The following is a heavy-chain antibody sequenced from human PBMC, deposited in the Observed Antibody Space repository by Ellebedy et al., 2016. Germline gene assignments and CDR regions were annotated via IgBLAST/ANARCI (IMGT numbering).Heavy chain of an antibody. V-gene: IGHV4-34*01. CDR2: INHSGST. D-gene: IGHD3-10*01. Sequence: SETLSLXCAVYGGSFSGYYWSWIRQPPGKGLEWIGEINHSGSTNYNPSLKSRVTISVDTSKNQFSLKLSSVTAADTAVYYCASTGAYYYYGMDVWGQGTTVTASS. CDR3: ASTGAYYYYGMDV. J-gene: IGHJ6*02. CDR1: GGSFSGYY.